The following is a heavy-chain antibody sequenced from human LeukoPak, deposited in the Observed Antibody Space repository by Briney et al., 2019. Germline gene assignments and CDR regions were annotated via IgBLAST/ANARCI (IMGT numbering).Heavy chain of an antibody. CDR3: ARPYGDYGALDY. CDR1: GFTFSSYA. D-gene: IGHD4-17*01. CDR2: ISYDGSNK. V-gene: IGHV3-30-3*01. Sequence: PGGSLRLSCAASGFTFSSYAMHWVRQAPGKGLEWVAVISYDGSNKYYADSVKGRFTISRDNSKNTLYLQMNSLRAEDTAVYYCARPYGDYGALDYWGQGTLVTVSS. J-gene: IGHJ4*02.